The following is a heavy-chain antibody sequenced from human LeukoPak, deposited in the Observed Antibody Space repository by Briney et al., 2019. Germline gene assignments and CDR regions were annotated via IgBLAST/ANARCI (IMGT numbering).Heavy chain of an antibody. CDR2: ISGSGGST. Sequence: GGSLRLSCAASGFTFSSYAMSWVRQAPGKGLEWVSAISGSGGSTYYADSVKGRFTISRDNSKNTLYLQMNSLRAEDTAVYYCAKKMGIAVAGSYFDYWGQGTLVTVSS. CDR3: AKKMGIAVAGSYFDY. J-gene: IGHJ4*02. CDR1: GFTFSSYA. V-gene: IGHV3-23*01. D-gene: IGHD6-19*01.